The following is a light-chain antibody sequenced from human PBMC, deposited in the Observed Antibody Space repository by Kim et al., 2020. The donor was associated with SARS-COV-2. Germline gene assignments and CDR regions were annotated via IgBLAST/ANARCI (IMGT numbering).Light chain of an antibody. V-gene: IGKV3-15*01. CDR1: QSIARN. J-gene: IGKJ4*01. CDR2: GAS. CDR3: QQYHKWPLT. Sequence: IMMTQSPATLSVSPGERVTLSCRASQSIARNLGWYQQKPGQTPRLLIYGASTRATGLPARFGGSGSETEFTLTISSLESDDSAVYYCQQYHKWPLTFGGGTKVDIK.